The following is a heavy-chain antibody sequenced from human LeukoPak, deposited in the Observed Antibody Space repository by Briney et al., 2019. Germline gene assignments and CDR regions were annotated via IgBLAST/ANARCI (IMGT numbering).Heavy chain of an antibody. CDR2: ISGDGGST. D-gene: IGHD1-26*01. Sequence: PGGSLRLSCAASGFTFDGYAMHWVRPAPGKGLEWVSLISGDGGSTYYADSVKGRFNISRDNSKNSLYLQMNSLKTEDTALYYCAKDILYSGSYWGGAFDIWGQGTMVTVSS. CDR1: GFTFDGYA. CDR3: AKDILYSGSYWGGAFDI. J-gene: IGHJ3*02. V-gene: IGHV3-43*02.